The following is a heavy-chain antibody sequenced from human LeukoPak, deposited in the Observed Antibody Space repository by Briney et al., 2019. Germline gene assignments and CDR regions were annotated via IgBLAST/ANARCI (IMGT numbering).Heavy chain of an antibody. Sequence: GGSLRLFCAASGFTFGSYSMNWVRQAPGKGLEWVSSISSSSSNIYYADSVKGRFTISRDNAKNSLYLQMNSLRAEDTAVYYCARESYCGGNCYAFDIWGQGTMVTVSS. CDR3: ARESYCGGNCYAFDI. J-gene: IGHJ3*02. CDR1: GFTFGSYS. D-gene: IGHD2-21*02. V-gene: IGHV3-21*01. CDR2: ISSSSSNI.